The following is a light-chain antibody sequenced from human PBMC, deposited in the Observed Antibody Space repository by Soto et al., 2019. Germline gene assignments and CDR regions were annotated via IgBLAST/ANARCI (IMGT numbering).Light chain of an antibody. CDR3: QQYGRSPLT. J-gene: IGKJ4*01. V-gene: IGKV3-20*01. CDR2: GAS. Sequence: EIVLTQSPGTLSLSPGERATLSCRASQSVSSSYLAWYQQKPGQAPRHLIYGASSRATGIPDRFSGSGSGTDFTLTISRLEPEDFAVYYCQQYGRSPLTFGGGTKVEIK. CDR1: QSVSSSY.